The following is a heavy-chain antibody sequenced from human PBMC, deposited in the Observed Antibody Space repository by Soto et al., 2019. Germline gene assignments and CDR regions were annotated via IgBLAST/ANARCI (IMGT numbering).Heavy chain of an antibody. Sequence: SETLSLTCTVSGDSITSNSYFWAWIRQPPGKGLEWVGSIYYSGTTYHNPSLKSRVTISVDRSNNQFSLKLTSVTAADTAVYYCARHFSVDHFNYWGQGALVTVSS. J-gene: IGHJ4*02. CDR3: ARHFSVDHFNY. V-gene: IGHV4-39*01. CDR1: GDSITSNSYF. D-gene: IGHD3-9*01. CDR2: IYYSGTT.